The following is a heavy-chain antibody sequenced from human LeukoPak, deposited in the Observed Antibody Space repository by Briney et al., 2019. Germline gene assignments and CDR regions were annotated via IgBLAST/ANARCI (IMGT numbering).Heavy chain of an antibody. D-gene: IGHD3-22*01. J-gene: IGHJ4*02. CDR3: ARVQYYYDSSGYWAH. V-gene: IGHV1-2*02. CDR1: GYTFTGYY. Sequence: GPSVKVSCKVSGYTFTGYYMHWVRQPPGQGLEWMGWINPNSGGTNYAQKFQGRVTMTRDTSISTAYMELSRLRSDDTAVYYCARVQYYYDSSGYWAHWGQGTLVTVSS. CDR2: INPNSGGT.